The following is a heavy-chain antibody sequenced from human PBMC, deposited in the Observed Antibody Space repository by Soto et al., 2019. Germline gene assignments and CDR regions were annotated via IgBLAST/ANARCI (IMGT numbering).Heavy chain of an antibody. CDR3: AREGVAPYYYYGMDV. CDR1: GGSISSYY. J-gene: IGHJ6*02. V-gene: IGHV4-59*01. Sequence: SETLSLTCTVSGGSISSYYWSWIRQPPGRGLEWIGHIFYSGSTNYNPALKSRVTISVDTSKSQFSLKLSSVTAADTAVYYCAREGVAPYYYYGMDVWGQGTPVTVSS. CDR2: IFYSGST. D-gene: IGHD5-12*01.